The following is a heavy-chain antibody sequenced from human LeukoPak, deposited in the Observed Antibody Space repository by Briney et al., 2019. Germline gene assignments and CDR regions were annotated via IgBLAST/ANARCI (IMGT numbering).Heavy chain of an antibody. CDR3: ARDRSHEADY. J-gene: IGHJ4*02. V-gene: IGHV3-30-3*01. Sequence: PGRSLRLSCAASGFIFSNIGMHWIRQAPGKGLEWVAVISYDGSNKYYADSVKGRFTISRDNSKNTLYLQMNSLRAEDTAVYYCARDRSHEADYWGQGTLVTVSS. CDR2: ISYDGSNK. CDR1: GFIFSNIG.